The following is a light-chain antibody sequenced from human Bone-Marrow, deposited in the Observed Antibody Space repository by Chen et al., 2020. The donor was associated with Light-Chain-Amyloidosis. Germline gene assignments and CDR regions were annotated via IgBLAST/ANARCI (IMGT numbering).Light chain of an antibody. Sequence: EIVLTQSPGTLSLSPGEKASLSCRASQSVSSYYIAWYQQRRGQAPRLLIYGASKRADGIPDRVSGSGSGTDFTLTISRLEADDFAVYFCQQFLGSPWTFGQGTKVEVK. V-gene: IGKV3-20*01. J-gene: IGKJ1*01. CDR3: QQFLGSPWT. CDR1: QSVSSYY. CDR2: GAS.